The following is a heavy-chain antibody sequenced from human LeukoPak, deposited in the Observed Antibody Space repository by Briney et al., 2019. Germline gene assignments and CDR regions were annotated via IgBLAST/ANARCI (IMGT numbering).Heavy chain of an antibody. J-gene: IGHJ4*02. V-gene: IGHV3-30*02. D-gene: IGHD3-10*01. CDR2: IRYDGSNK. Sequence: GGSLRLXCAASGFTSSSYGMHWVRPAPGKGLEWVAFIRYDGSNKYYADSVKGRFTISRDNSKNTLYLQMNSLRAEDTAVYYCAKEEWFGELLAYWGQGTLVTVSS. CDR3: AKEEWFGELLAY. CDR1: GFTSSSYG.